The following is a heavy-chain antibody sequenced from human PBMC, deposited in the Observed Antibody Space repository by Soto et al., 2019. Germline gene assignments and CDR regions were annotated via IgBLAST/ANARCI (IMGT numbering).Heavy chain of an antibody. CDR3: ARAAARNWFDP. Sequence: ASETLSLTCTVSGGSVDSGVYYWSWIRQPPGKALEWIGYIYYSGITNYNPSLKSRVTISIDTSKNQFSLKLSSVTAADTAVYYCARAAARNWFDPWGQGTLVTVSS. J-gene: IGHJ5*02. D-gene: IGHD6-13*01. CDR1: GGSVDSGVYY. V-gene: IGHV4-61*08. CDR2: IYYSGIT.